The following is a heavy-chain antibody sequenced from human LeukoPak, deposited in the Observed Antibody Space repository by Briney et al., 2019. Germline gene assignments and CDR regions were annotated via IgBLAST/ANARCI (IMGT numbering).Heavy chain of an antibody. D-gene: IGHD3-16*02. CDR3: VRGVEWFDDYVWGRYRSEYYFDY. CDR2: ISGSGGST. V-gene: IGHV3-23*01. CDR1: GFTFSSYA. J-gene: IGHJ4*02. Sequence: PGGSLRLSCAASGFTFSSYAMSWVRQAPGKGLEWVSAISGSGGSTYYADSVEGRFTISRDNSKNTLYLQMNSLRAADTAVYYCVRGVEWFDDYVWGRYRSEYYFDYWGQGTLVTVSS.